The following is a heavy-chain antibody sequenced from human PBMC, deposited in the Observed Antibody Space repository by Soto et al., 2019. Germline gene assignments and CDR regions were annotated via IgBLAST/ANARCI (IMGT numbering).Heavy chain of an antibody. CDR2: IYWNGET. D-gene: IGHD2-2*02. J-gene: IGHJ4*02. CDR3: AHLTPFADYTPAH. V-gene: IGHV2-5*01. Sequence: QITLKESGPTLVKPTQTLTLTCNFSGFSLSTGGVGVAWVRQPPGKALELLTLIYWNGETRTSPSLENRLTVTNDASKNQVALPMTNLATLDTATYYGAHLTPFADYTPAHWGQGIRVNVS. CDR1: GFSLSTGGVG.